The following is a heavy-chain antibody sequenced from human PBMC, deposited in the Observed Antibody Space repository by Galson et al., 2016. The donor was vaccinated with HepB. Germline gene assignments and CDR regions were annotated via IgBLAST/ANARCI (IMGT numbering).Heavy chain of an antibody. D-gene: IGHD6-6*01. V-gene: IGHV3-30-3*01. CDR2: ISYDGSNK. CDR1: GFTFNTYA. J-gene: IGHJ6*02. CDR3: ARNFLPALPDYYYYGMDV. Sequence: SLRLSCAASGFTFNTYAMHWVRQAPGRGLEWVAVISYDGSNKHYADSVEGRLSISRDNSKSTLYWQMNSLVAEDTAVYYCARNFLPALPDYYYYGMDVWGQGTTVTVSS.